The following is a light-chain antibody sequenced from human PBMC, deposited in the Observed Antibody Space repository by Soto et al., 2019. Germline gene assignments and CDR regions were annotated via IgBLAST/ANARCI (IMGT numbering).Light chain of an antibody. CDR3: QQYNTWPWT. V-gene: IGKV3-15*01. Sequence: EIVMTQSPATLSVSPGERVTLSCRASQGLSSNLAWYQQKPGQAPRLLIYGASTRATGIPARFSGSGSGTEFTLTISSLQSEDFAVYYCQQYNTWPWTFGQGTKVEIK. J-gene: IGKJ1*01. CDR1: QGLSSN. CDR2: GAS.